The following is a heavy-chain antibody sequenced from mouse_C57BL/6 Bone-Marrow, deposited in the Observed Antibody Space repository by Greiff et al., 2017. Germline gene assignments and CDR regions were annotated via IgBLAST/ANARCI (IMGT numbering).Heavy chain of an antibody. CDR3: ASTTAVVASTY. CDR1: GYAFSSSW. D-gene: IGHD1-1*01. J-gene: IGHJ2*01. V-gene: IGHV1-82*01. Sequence: QVQLQQSGPELVKPGASVKISCKASGYAFSSSWMNWVKQRPGKGLEWIGRIYPGDGDTKYNGKFQGKATLTADKSSSTTYMQLSLLTSEDSAVSFCASTTAVVASTYWGQGTTLTVSA. CDR2: IYPGDGDT.